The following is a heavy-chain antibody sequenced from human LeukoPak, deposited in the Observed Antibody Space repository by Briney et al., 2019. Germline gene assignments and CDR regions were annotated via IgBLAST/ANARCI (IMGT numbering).Heavy chain of an antibody. V-gene: IGHV1-69*05. CDR2: IIPIFGTA. D-gene: IGHD2-15*01. J-gene: IGHJ4*02. CDR1: GGTFSSYA. CDR3: ARESYCSGGSCYLVY. Sequence: ASVKVSCKASGGTFSSYAISWVRQAPGQGLEWMGRIIPIFGTANYAQKFQGRVTITTDESTSTAYMELSSLRSEDTAVYYCARESYCSGGSCYLVYWGQGTLVTVSS.